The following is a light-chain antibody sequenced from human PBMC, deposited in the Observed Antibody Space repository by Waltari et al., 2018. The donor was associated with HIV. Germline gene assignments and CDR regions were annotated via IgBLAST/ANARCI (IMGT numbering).Light chain of an antibody. CDR2: EVN. J-gene: IGLJ3*02. CDR3: NSYAGSNNWV. Sequence: QSALTQPPSASGSPGQSVTISCTGTSRDVGGSTYVSWYQQHPGKAPKLMIYEVNKRPSGVPDRFSGSKSANTASLTVSGLQADDEADYYCNSYAGSNNWVFGGGTKLTVL. CDR1: SRDVGGSTY. V-gene: IGLV2-8*01.